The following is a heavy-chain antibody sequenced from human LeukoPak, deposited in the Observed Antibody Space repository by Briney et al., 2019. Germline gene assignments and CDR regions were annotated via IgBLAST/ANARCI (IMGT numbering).Heavy chain of an antibody. CDR3: ARGYCSSTSCYGPHLSWFDP. CDR2: INPNSGGT. D-gene: IGHD2-2*01. Sequence: ASVKVSCKASGYTFTGYYMHWVRQAPGQGLEWMGWINPNSGGTNYAQKFQGWVTMTRDTSISTAYMELSRLRSDDTAVYYCARGYCSSTSCYGPHLSWFDPWGQGTLVTVSS. J-gene: IGHJ5*02. CDR1: GYTFTGYY. V-gene: IGHV1-2*04.